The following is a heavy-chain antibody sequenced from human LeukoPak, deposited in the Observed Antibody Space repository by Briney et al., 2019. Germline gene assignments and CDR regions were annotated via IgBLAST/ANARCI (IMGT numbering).Heavy chain of an antibody. CDR2: IIPIFGTA. J-gene: IGHJ6*03. CDR3: ARAVATRIAARPGANYYYMDV. D-gene: IGHD6-6*01. V-gene: IGHV1-69*05. CDR1: GGTFSSYA. Sequence: SVKVSCKASGGTFSSYAISWVRQAPGQGLEWMGGIIPIFGTANYAQKFQGRVTITTDESTSIAYMELSSLRSEDTAVYYCARAVATRIAARPGANYYYMDVWGKGTTVTVSS.